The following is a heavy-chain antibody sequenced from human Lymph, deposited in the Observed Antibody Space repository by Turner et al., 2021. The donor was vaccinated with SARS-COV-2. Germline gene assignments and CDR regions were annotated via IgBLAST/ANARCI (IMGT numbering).Heavy chain of an antibody. Sequence: EVQLVESAGGLVQPAGSLSLHCAASGLTLSSYWMIWVRQAPGKGLEWVANIKQDGSEKYYGDSVKGRFTISRDNAKNSLYLQMNSLRADDTAVYFCARVGVRFEWSDGYHYYYAMDVWGQGTTVTVSS. CDR1: GLTLSSYW. D-gene: IGHD3-3*01. CDR3: ARVGVRFEWSDGYHYYYAMDV. J-gene: IGHJ6*02. V-gene: IGHV3-7*03. CDR2: IKQDGSEK.